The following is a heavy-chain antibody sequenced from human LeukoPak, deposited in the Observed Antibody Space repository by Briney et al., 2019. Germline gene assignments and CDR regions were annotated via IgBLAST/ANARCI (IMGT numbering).Heavy chain of an antibody. V-gene: IGHV1-18*01. D-gene: IGHD2-2*01. J-gene: IGHJ6*02. CDR3: ARSPKPPAAKRYYYYYGMDV. CDR2: ISAYNGNT. Sequence: ASVKVSCKASGYTFTSYGISWVRQAPGQGLEWMGWISAYNGNTNYAQKLQGRVTMTTDTSTSTAYMELRSLRSDDTAVYYRARSPKPPAAKRYYYYYGMDVWGQGTTVTVSS. CDR1: GYTFTSYG.